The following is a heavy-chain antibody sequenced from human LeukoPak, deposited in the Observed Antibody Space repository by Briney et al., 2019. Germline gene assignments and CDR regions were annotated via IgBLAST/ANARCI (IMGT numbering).Heavy chain of an antibody. CDR3: ARDHFGSLDS. CDR2: DYCGGNT. Sequence: SETLSLTCTVSGFSVTTDSYCWGWIRQPPGKGLEWIGYDYCGGNTNYDPSLKRRVTISVDTSKNQFYLTLTSVTAADTAVYFCARDHFGSLDSWGQGILVTVSS. D-gene: IGHD3-10*01. V-gene: IGHV4-61*01. CDR1: GFSVTTDSYC. J-gene: IGHJ4*02.